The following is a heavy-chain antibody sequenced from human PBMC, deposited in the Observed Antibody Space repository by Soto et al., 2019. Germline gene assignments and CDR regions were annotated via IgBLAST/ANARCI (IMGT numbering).Heavy chain of an antibody. V-gene: IGHV3-11*05. D-gene: IGHD3-9*01. CDR2: ISSSNSYT. CDR1: GFTFSDYY. Sequence: GGSLRLSCAASGFTFSDYYMSWIRQAPGKGLEWVSYISSSNSYTNYADSVKGRFTISRDNAKNSLYLQMNSLRAEDTAVYYCARDADILTGSDVFDIWXQGTMVTVSS. CDR3: ARDADILTGSDVFDI. J-gene: IGHJ3*02.